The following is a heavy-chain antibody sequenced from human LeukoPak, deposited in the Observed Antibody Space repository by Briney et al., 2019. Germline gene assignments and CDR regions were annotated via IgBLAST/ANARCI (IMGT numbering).Heavy chain of an antibody. CDR3: AREDSSLWLYTFNI. J-gene: IGHJ3*02. CDR2: INTNTGNP. Sequence: ASVKVSCKASGYTFTSYAMNWVRQAPGQGLEWMGWINTNTGNPTYAQGFTGRFVFSLDTSVSTTYLQISSLKAEDTAVYYCAREDSSLWLYTFNIWGQGTMVTVSS. CDR1: GYTFTSYA. V-gene: IGHV7-4-1*02. D-gene: IGHD3-22*01.